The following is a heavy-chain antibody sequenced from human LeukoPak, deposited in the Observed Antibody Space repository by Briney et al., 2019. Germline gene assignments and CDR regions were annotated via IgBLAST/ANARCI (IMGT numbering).Heavy chain of an antibody. CDR1: GFTFSSYA. J-gene: IGHJ4*02. Sequence: PGGSLRLSCAASGFTFSSYAMSWVRQAPGKGLEWVSAISGSGGSTYYADSVKGRFTISRDNSKNTLYLQMNSLRAEDTAVYYCAKSDDSSGYYYGYFDYWGQGTLVTVSS. CDR2: ISGSGGST. D-gene: IGHD3-22*01. V-gene: IGHV3-23*01. CDR3: AKSDDSSGYYYGYFDY.